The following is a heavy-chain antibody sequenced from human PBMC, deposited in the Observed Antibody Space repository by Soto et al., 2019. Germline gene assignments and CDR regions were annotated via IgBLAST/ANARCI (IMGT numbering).Heavy chain of an antibody. CDR3: AREDGVMRSSTAFDR. CDR2: INGSSNYV. CDR1: GFTCSTYT. J-gene: IGHJ4*02. V-gene: IGHV3-21*01. Sequence: EVQVVASGGGLVKPGGTLRLSCVFSGFTCSTYTRNWVRQAPGKGLEWVSSINGSSNYVYYADSVKGRFTISRDNAKNSLYLQMNRLRAADTAIYYCAREDGVMRSSTAFDRWGLGTLVTVS. D-gene: IGHD4-17*01.